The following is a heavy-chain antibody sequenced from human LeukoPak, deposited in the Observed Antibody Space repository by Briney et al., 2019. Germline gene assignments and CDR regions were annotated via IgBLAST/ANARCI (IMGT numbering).Heavy chain of an antibody. D-gene: IGHD3-22*01. Sequence: SETLSLTCAVSGGSISSGGYSWSWIWQPPGKGLEWIGYIYHSGSTYYNPSLKSRVTISVDRSKNQFSLKLSSVTAADTAVYYCARDYYDSSGYYYFDYWGQGTLVTVSS. CDR3: ARDYYDSSGYYYFDY. V-gene: IGHV4-30-2*01. CDR1: GGSISSGGYS. J-gene: IGHJ4*02. CDR2: IYHSGST.